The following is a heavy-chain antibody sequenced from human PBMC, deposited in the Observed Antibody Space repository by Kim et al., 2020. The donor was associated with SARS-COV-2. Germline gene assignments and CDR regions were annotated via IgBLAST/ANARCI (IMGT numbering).Heavy chain of an antibody. CDR3: AKAGIAVAGTGNYYYYGMDV. CDR1: GFTFSSYA. V-gene: IGHV3-23*01. D-gene: IGHD6-19*01. Sequence: GGSLRLSCAASGFTFSSYAMSWVRQAPGKGLEWVSAISGSGGSTYYADSVKGRFTISRDNSKNTLYLQMNSLRAEDTAVYYCAKAGIAVAGTGNYYYYGMDVWGQGTTVTVSS. CDR2: ISGSGGST. J-gene: IGHJ6*02.